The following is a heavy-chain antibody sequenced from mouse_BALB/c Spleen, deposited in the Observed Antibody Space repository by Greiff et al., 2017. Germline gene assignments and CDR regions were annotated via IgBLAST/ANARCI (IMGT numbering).Heavy chain of an antibody. Sequence: VQLQQPGAELVRPGASVKLSCKASGYTFTSYWINWVKQRPGQGLEWIGNIYPSDSYTNYNQKFKDKATLTVDKSSSTAYMQLSSPTSEDSAVYDCTRGGGPFAYWGQGTLVTVSA. CDR2: IYPSDSYT. J-gene: IGHJ3*01. V-gene: IGHV1-69*02. D-gene: IGHD1-1*02. CDR3: TRGGGPFAY. CDR1: GYTFTSYW.